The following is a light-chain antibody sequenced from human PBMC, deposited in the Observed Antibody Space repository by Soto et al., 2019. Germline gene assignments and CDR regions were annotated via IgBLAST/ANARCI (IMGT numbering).Light chain of an antibody. V-gene: IGKV3-20*01. Sequence: EIVLTQSPGTLSLSPGERATLSCRASQSVSSTFLAWYQQKPGQAPRVLIYGSSARAAGIPDRFSGSGSGTEFTLTISSLEPEDFAMYYCQQYDSSRTFGQGTKVEMK. CDR3: QQYDSSRT. CDR2: GSS. CDR1: QSVSSTF. J-gene: IGKJ1*01.